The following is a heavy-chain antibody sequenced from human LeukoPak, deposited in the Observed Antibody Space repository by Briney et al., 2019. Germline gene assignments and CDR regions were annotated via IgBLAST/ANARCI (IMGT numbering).Heavy chain of an antibody. V-gene: IGHV3-74*01. D-gene: IGHD4-11*01. J-gene: IGHJ4*02. Sequence: PGGSLRLSCAASGFSISSYWMRWVRQVPGRGLVWVSRINPGGSSTAYADSVKGRFTVSRDNAKNTLYLQMNSLRAEDTAVYYCARSNQADDYWGQGTLVTVSS. CDR3: ARSNQADDY. CDR1: GFSISSYW. CDR2: INPGGSST.